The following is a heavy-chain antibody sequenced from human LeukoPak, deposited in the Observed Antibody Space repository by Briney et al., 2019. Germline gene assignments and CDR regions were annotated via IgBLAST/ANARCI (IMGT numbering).Heavy chain of an antibody. V-gene: IGHV3-21*01. CDR2: ISSSSSYI. Sequence: GGSLRLSCAASGFTFSSYSVNWVRQAPGKGLEWVSSISSSSSYIYYADSVKGRFTISRDNAKNSLYLQMNSLRAEDTAVYYCARGSSDIVVVPDADAFDIWGQGTMVTVSS. J-gene: IGHJ3*02. D-gene: IGHD2-2*01. CDR3: ARGSSDIVVVPDADAFDI. CDR1: GFTFSSYS.